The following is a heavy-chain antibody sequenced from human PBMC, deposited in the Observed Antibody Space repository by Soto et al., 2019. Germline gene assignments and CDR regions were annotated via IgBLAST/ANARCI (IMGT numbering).Heavy chain of an antibody. J-gene: IGHJ4*02. CDR3: ARHYGSGTYPLDY. CDR1: GGSISSCY. CDR2: IYYSGNT. D-gene: IGHD3-10*01. Sequence: SETLSLTCTVSGGSISSCYWSWIRQSPGKGLEWIGYIYYSGNTNYNPSLKSRVTISVDTSKNQFSLKLSSVTAADTAVYYCARHYGSGTYPLDYWGQGTLVTVS. V-gene: IGHV4-59*01.